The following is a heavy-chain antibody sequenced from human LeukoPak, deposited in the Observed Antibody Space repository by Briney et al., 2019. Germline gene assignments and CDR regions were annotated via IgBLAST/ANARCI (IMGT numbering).Heavy chain of an antibody. CDR3: ARGGSSQPGYYFDY. D-gene: IGHD3-10*01. CDR2: INAGNGNT. V-gene: IGHV1-3*01. Sequence: ASVKVSCKASGYTFTSYAMHWVRQAPGQRLEWMGWINAGNGNTKYSQKFQGRVTITRDTSTSTAYMELSSLRSEDTAVYYCARGGSSQPGYYFDYWGQGTLVTVSS. J-gene: IGHJ4*02. CDR1: GYTFTSYA.